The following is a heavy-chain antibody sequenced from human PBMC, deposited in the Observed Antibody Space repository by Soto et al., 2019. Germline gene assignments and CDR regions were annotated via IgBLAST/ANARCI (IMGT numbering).Heavy chain of an antibody. CDR3: ARDRRVTRPKDAFDI. Sequence: ASVKVSCKASGYTFTSYGISWVRQAPGQGLEWMGWISAYNGNTNYAQKLQGRVTMTTDTSTSTAYMELRSLRSDDTAVYYCARDRRVTRPKDAFDIWGQGTMVTVSS. J-gene: IGHJ3*02. CDR1: GYTFTSYG. V-gene: IGHV1-18*01. CDR2: ISAYNGNT.